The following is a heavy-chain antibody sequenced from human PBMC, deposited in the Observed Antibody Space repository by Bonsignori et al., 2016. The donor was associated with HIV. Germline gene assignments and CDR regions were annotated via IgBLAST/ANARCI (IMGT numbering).Heavy chain of an antibody. D-gene: IGHD2-8*01. J-gene: IGHJ4*02. Sequence: SETLSLTCTVSGGSISSGDYYWSWIRQPPGKGLEWIGYIYYSGSTYYNPSLKSRVTISVDTSKNQFSLKLSSVTAADTAVYYCASRDIVLMAADYWGQGTLVTVSS. CDR2: IYYSGST. V-gene: IGHV4-30-4*08. CDR3: ASRDIVLMAADY. CDR1: GGSISSGDYY.